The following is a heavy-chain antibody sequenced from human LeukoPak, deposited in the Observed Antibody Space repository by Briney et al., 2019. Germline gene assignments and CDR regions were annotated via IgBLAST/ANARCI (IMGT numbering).Heavy chain of an antibody. CDR1: GFIFSSYA. CDR3: ARADYCSSTSCPPSGYYYMDV. CDR2: IYSGGST. Sequence: GGSLRLSCAASGFIFSSYAMSWVRQAPGKGLEWVSVIYSGGSTYYADSVKGRLTISRDNSKNTLYLQMNSLRAEDTAVYYCARADYCSSTSCPPSGYYYMDVWGKGTTVTVSS. J-gene: IGHJ6*03. V-gene: IGHV3-53*01. D-gene: IGHD2-2*01.